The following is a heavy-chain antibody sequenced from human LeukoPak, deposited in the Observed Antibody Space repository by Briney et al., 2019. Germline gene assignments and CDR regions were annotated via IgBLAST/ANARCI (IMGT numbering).Heavy chain of an antibody. CDR3: AKDLDRGGFDY. V-gene: IGHV3-23*01. CDR1: GFTFSSYA. Sequence: TGGSLRLSCAASGFTFSSYATSWVRQAPGKGLEWVSAITSGANTYYADSVKGRFTISRDNSKNTLYLQMNSLRAEDTAVYYCAKDLDRGGFDYWGQGTLVTVSS. J-gene: IGHJ4*02. CDR2: ITSGANT.